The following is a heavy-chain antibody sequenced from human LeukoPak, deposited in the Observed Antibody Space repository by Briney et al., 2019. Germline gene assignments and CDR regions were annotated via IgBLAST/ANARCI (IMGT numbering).Heavy chain of an antibody. D-gene: IGHD1-26*01. CDR2: IYYSGST. Sequence: SETLSLTCTVSGGSISSSSDYWGWIRQPPGKGLEWIGSIYYSGSTYYNPSLKSRVTISVDTSKNQFSLKLSSVTAADTAVYYCAGRGSYRHWDWYFDLWGRGTLVTVSS. J-gene: IGHJ2*01. V-gene: IGHV4-39*07. CDR3: AGRGSYRHWDWYFDL. CDR1: GGSISSSSDY.